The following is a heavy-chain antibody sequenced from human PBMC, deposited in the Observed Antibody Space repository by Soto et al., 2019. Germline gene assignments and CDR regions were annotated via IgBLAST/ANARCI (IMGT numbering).Heavy chain of an antibody. CDR1: GFTCSRYR. Sequence: PGGSLRLSGAACGFTCSRYRMSWVRQPPGKGLEWVANIKQDRSEKYYEDSVKGRFTISRDNAKNALYLQMNSLRAEDTAVYHCASMGVINLPAFDIWGQGTMVTVSS. V-gene: IGHV3-7*01. CDR2: IKQDRSEK. CDR3: ASMGVINLPAFDI. J-gene: IGHJ3*02. D-gene: IGHD3-10*01.